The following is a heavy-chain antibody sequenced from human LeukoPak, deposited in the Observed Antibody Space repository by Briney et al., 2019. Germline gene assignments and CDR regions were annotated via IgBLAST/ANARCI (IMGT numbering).Heavy chain of an antibody. CDR1: GFTFSDHY. Sequence: AGGSLRLSCAASGFTFSDHYMSWIRQVPGTGLEWVSYISTSSSHTDYADSVKGRFTISRDDAKDSLFLQMNSLRAEDTAVYYCARGHYGLYVWGQGTTVTVSS. CDR2: ISTSSSHT. J-gene: IGHJ6*02. CDR3: ARGHYGLYV. V-gene: IGHV3-11*05.